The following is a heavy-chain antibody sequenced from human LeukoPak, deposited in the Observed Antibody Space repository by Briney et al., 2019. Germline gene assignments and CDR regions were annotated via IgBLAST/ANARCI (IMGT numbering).Heavy chain of an antibody. CDR2: IIPIFGTA. CDR3: ATLGEWLRLGYYYYYMDV. J-gene: IGHJ6*03. D-gene: IGHD5-12*01. V-gene: IGHV1-69*13. Sequence: ASVKVSCKASGYTFTSYGISWVRQAPGQGLEWMGGIIPIFGTANYAQKFQGRVTITADESTSTAYMELSSLRSEDTAVYYCATLGEWLRLGYYYYYMDVWGKGTTVTISS. CDR1: GYTFTSYG.